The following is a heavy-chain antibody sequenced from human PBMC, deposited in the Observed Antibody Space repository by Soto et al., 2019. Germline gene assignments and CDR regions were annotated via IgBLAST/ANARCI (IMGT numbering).Heavy chain of an antibody. Sequence: GAPVKVSCKASGFTCESSVVHWVRQSRGQRLEWIGWIVVDTGNTNYAQKVQERVTISRDMSTTTAYMELSSLRSEDTAVYYCAATNTAGAPVYWGQGTQVTVSS. CDR2: IVVDTGNT. CDR1: GFTCESSV. J-gene: IGHJ4*02. CDR3: AATNTAGAPVY. V-gene: IGHV1-58*01. D-gene: IGHD1-26*01.